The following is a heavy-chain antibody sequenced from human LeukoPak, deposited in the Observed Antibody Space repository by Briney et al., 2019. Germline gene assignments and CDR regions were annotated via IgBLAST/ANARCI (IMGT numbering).Heavy chain of an antibody. CDR3: ARWDDGWYDAFDI. CDR2: IYYSGTT. CDR1: GGSISSGGYY. V-gene: IGHV4-31*03. Sequence: PSQTLSLTCTVSGGSISSGGYYWSWIRQHPGKGLEWIGYIYYSGTTYYNPSLKSRVVMSVDTSKNQFSLKLSSVTAADTAVFFCARWDDGWYDAFDIWGQGTLVTVSS. D-gene: IGHD2-15*01. J-gene: IGHJ3*02.